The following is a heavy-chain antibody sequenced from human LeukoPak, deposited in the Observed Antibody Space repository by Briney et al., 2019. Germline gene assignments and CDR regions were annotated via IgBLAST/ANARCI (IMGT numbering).Heavy chain of an antibody. CDR3: ASGKQWLLPH. D-gene: IGHD6-19*01. Sequence: SVKISCKASGGTFSSYAISWVRQAPGQGLEWMGGIIPIFGTANYAQKFQGRVTITTDESTSTAYMELSSLRSEDTAVYYCASGKQWLLPHWGQGTLVTVSS. J-gene: IGHJ4*02. CDR2: IIPIFGTA. CDR1: GGTFSSYA. V-gene: IGHV1-69*05.